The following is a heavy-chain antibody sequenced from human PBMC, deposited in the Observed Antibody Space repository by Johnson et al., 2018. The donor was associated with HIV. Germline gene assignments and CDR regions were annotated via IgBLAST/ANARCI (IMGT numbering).Heavy chain of an antibody. CDR1: GFTFSSYW. D-gene: IGHD3-10*01. Sequence: VQLVESGGGLVQPGGSLRLSCAASGFTFSSYWMSWVRQAPGKGLEWVANIKQDGSEKYYVDSVKGRFTISRDNAKNTLYLQMTSLRSEDTAVYYCAKSHASFGLSGEDVFHIWGQGTMVTVSS. V-gene: IGHV3-7*02. CDR2: IKQDGSEK. J-gene: IGHJ3*02. CDR3: AKSHASFGLSGEDVFHI.